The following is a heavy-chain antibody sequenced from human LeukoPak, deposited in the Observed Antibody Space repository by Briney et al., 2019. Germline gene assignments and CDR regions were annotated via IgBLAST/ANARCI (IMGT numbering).Heavy chain of an antibody. CDR2: ISYDGSNK. Sequence: GGSLRLSCAASGFTFSSYAMHWVRQAPGKGLEWVAVISYDGSNKYYADSVKGRFTISRDNSKNTLYLQMNSLRAEDTAVYYCARDVRYYYGSGGYFDYWGQGTLVTVSS. J-gene: IGHJ4*02. V-gene: IGHV3-30-3*01. CDR1: GFTFSSYA. D-gene: IGHD3-10*01. CDR3: ARDVRYYYGSGGYFDY.